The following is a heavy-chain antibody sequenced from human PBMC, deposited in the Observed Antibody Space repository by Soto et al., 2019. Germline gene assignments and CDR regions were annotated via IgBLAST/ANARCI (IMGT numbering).Heavy chain of an antibody. CDR2: IWYDGSNK. CDR3: ARGYCSGGSCRYVGMGAFDI. J-gene: IGHJ3*02. CDR1: GFTFSSYG. Sequence: QVQLVESGGGVVQPGRSLRLSCAASGFTFSSYGMHWVRQAPGKGLEWVAVIWYDGSNKYYADSVKGRFTISRDNSKNTLYLQMNSLRAEDTAVYYCARGYCSGGSCRYVGMGAFDIWGQGTMVTVSS. V-gene: IGHV3-33*01. D-gene: IGHD2-15*01.